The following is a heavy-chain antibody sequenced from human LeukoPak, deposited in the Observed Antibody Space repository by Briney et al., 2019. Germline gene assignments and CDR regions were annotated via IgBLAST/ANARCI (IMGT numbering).Heavy chain of an antibody. V-gene: IGHV1-58*01. J-gene: IGHJ4*02. Sequence: SVKVSYKASGFTFTSSAVQWVRQARGQRLEWIGWIVVGSGNTNYAQKFQERVTITRDMSTSTAYMELCSLRSEDTAVYYCAADYGGQLWVTDYWGQGTLVTVSS. D-gene: IGHD5-18*01. CDR1: GFTFTSSA. CDR2: IVVGSGNT. CDR3: AADYGGQLWVTDY.